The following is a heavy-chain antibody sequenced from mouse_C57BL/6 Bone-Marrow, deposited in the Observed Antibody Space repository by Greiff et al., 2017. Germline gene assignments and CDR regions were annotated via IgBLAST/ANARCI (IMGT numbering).Heavy chain of an antibody. CDR1: GYTFTSYW. Sequence: QVQLKESGAELVKPGASVKLSCKASGYTFTSYWMHWVKQRPGQGLEWIGMIHPNSGSTNYNEKFKSKATLTVAKSSSTAYMQLSSLTSEDSAVYYSYVDYDDPVWGTGTTVTGSS. J-gene: IGHJ1*03. CDR2: IHPNSGST. D-gene: IGHD2-4*01. CDR3: YVDYDDPV. V-gene: IGHV1-64*01.